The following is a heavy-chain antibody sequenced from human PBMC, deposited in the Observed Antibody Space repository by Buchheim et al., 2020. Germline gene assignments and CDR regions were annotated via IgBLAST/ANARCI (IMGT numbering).Heavy chain of an antibody. CDR2: INPSAGST. CDR3: ARAASSGRRFDY. J-gene: IGHJ4*02. D-gene: IGHD1-26*01. Sequence: QVQLVQSGAEVKEPGASVKVSCKASGYTFTSYYMHWVRQAPGQGLEWMGVINPSAGSTPYAQQFQGRLTMTRDTSPTTVYMEVGSLRVEDTAVYFCARAASSGRRFDYWGQGT. V-gene: IGHV1-46*01. CDR1: GYTFTSYY.